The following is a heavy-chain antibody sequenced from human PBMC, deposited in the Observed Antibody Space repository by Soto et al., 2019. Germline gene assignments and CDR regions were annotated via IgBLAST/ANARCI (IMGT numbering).Heavy chain of an antibody. J-gene: IGHJ3*02. Sequence: QVQLVQSGAEVKKPGSSVKVSCKASGGTFSSYAISWVRQAPGQGLEWMGGIIPIFGTANYAQKFQGRVTITADESTSTAYMELSSLRSEDTAAYYCARGQQVVSGYASHAFDIWGQGTMVTVSS. D-gene: IGHD5-12*01. CDR2: IIPIFGTA. CDR3: ARGQQVVSGYASHAFDI. CDR1: GGTFSSYA. V-gene: IGHV1-69*01.